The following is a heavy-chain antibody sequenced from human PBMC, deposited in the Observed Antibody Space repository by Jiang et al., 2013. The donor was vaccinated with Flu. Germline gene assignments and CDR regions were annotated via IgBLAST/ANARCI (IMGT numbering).Heavy chain of an antibody. CDR2: IYYSGST. Sequence: GPGLVKPSQTLSLTCTVSGGSISGGDYYWTWIRQPPGKGLEWIGYIYYSGSTYYNPSLKSRVAISVDTSKNQFSLKLTSVTAADTAVYYCARVGKYCSSTSCPHDVFDIWGQGTMVTVSS. CDR3: ARVGKYCSSTSCPHDVFDI. J-gene: IGHJ3*02. D-gene: IGHD2-2*01. CDR1: GGSISGGDYY. V-gene: IGHV4-30-4*01.